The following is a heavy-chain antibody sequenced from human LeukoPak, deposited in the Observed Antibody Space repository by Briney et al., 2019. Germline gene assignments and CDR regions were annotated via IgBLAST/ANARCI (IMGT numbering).Heavy chain of an antibody. CDR2: INSDGSST. CDR1: GFTFSNYW. V-gene: IGHV3-74*01. Sequence: QPGGSLRLSCAASGFTFSNYWMHWVRQAPGKGLVWVSRINSDGSSTSYADSVKGRFTISRDNSKNTLSLQMNSLRAEDTAVYYCAKDANYGSGSSFEYWGQGTLVTVSS. CDR3: AKDANYGSGSSFEY. J-gene: IGHJ4*02. D-gene: IGHD3-10*01.